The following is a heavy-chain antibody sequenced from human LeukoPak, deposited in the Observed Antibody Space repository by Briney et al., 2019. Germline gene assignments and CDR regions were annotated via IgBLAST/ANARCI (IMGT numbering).Heavy chain of an antibody. D-gene: IGHD2-2*02. CDR1: GYSFTSYW. J-gene: IGHJ4*02. Sequence: GESLKISCKGSGYSFTSYWIGWVRQMPGKGLEWMGIIYPGDSDTRYSPSFQGQVTISADKSISTAYLQWSSLKASDTAMYYCARHIPPRDPNIVVVPAAIDYWGQGTLVTVSS. V-gene: IGHV5-51*01. CDR2: IYPGDSDT. CDR3: ARHIPPRDPNIVVVPAAIDY.